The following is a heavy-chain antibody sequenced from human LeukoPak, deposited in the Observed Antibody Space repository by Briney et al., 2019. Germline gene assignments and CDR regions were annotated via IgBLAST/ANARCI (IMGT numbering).Heavy chain of an antibody. Sequence: GASVKVSCKASGYTFTGYYIHWVRQATGQGLEWMGWMNPNSGNTGYAQKFQDRVTMTRNTSISTAYMELSSLRSEDTAVYYCARGRWDIVVVVAATPHYYFDYWGQGTLVTVSS. CDR3: ARGRWDIVVVVAATPHYYFDY. CDR2: MNPNSGNT. D-gene: IGHD2-15*01. J-gene: IGHJ4*02. V-gene: IGHV1-8*02. CDR1: GYTFTGYY.